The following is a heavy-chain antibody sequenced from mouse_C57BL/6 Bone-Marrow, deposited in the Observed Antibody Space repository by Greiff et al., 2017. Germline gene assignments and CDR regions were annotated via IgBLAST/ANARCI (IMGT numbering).Heavy chain of an antibody. CDR2: ISSGGSYT. Sequence: EVQLVESGGDLVKPGGSLKLSCAASGFTFSSYGMSWVRQTPDKRLEWVATISSGGSYTYYPDSVKGRFTISIDNAKNTLYLQMSSLKSEDTAMYYCARHDYGTWFAYWGQGTLVTVSA. D-gene: IGHD1-1*01. V-gene: IGHV5-6*01. J-gene: IGHJ3*01. CDR1: GFTFSSYG. CDR3: ARHDYGTWFAY.